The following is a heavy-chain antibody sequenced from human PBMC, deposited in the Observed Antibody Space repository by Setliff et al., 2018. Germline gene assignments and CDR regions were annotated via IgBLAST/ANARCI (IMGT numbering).Heavy chain of an antibody. CDR2: IYHNGNT. CDR3: ARGRMRGSCSGPSCTYDPFDI. CDR1: GGSVSPYF. J-gene: IGHJ3*02. V-gene: IGHV4-59*02. D-gene: IGHD2-2*01. Sequence: KPSETLSLTCTVSGGSVSPYFWSWIRQPPGKGLEWIGYIYHNGNTNFNPSLRSRVTISVDTSKNHFSLILRSVTAADTAVYYCARGRMRGSCSGPSCTYDPFDIWGQGTPVTVS.